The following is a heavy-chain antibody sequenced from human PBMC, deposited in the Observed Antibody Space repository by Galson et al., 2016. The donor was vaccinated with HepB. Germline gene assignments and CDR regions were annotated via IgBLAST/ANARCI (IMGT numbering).Heavy chain of an antibody. D-gene: IGHD1-26*01. CDR1: GFSFSNYG. J-gene: IGHJ4*02. CDR2: MSDSAGSA. Sequence: SLRLSCAASGFSFSNYGMSWVRQAPGKGLQWVSAMSDSAGSAYYADSVKGRFTISRDNSKNMVYLEMNSLRVEDTAVYYCAKGGREGAVRSVHFDYWGQGTLVTGYS. CDR3: AKGGREGAVRSVHFDY. V-gene: IGHV3-23*01.